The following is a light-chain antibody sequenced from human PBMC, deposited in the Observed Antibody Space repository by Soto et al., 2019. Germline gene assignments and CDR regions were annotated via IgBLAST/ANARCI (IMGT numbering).Light chain of an antibody. CDR3: SSYTDSSNYV. J-gene: IGLJ1*01. V-gene: IGLV1-40*01. CDR1: SSNIGSGYD. CDR2: GNT. Sequence: QAVVTQPPSVSGAPGQRVTISCTGTSSNIGSGYDVHWYQHLPGTAPKLLIYGNTIRPSGVPDRFSGSKSGTSASLAITGLQAEDEADYYCSSYTDSSNYVFGTGTKVTVL.